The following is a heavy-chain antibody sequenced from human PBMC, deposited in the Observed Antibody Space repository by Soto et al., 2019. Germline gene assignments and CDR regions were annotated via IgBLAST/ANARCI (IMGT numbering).Heavy chain of an antibody. CDR2: IIPIFGTA. CDR1: GGTFSSYA. V-gene: IGHV1-69*13. Sequence: GASVKVSCKASGGTFSSYAISWVRQAPGQGLEWMGGIIPIFGTANYAQKFQGRVTITADESTSTAYMELSSLRSEDTAVYYCARDRATGTPWDAFDTWGQGTMVTVSS. D-gene: IGHD1-1*01. J-gene: IGHJ3*02. CDR3: ARDRATGTPWDAFDT.